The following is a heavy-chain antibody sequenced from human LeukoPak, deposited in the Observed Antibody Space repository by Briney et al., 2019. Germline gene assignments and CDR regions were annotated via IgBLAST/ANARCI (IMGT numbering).Heavy chain of an antibody. CDR2: IRYDGSNK. V-gene: IGHV3-30*02. CDR1: EFTFNIYA. Sequence: GGSLRLSCAASEFTFNIYAMNWVRQAPGKGLEWVAFIRYDGSNKYYADSVKGRFTISRDNSKNTLYLQMNSLRAEDTAVYYCAKLWGYDYWSGYLDHWGQGILVTVSS. J-gene: IGHJ4*02. CDR3: AKLWGYDYWSGYLDH. D-gene: IGHD3-3*01.